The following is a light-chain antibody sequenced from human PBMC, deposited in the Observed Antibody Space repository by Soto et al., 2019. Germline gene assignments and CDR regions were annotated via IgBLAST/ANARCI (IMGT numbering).Light chain of an antibody. CDR2: EVN. CDR1: SSDVGAYNH. J-gene: IGLJ3*02. V-gene: IGLV2-8*01. CDR3: SSYAARNNWV. Sequence: QSALTQPPSASGSPGQSVTISCTGTSSDVGAYNHVSWYQQHPGKVPKLMIYEVNKRPSGVTDRFSGSKSGNTASLTVSGLQAEDEADYYCSSYAARNNWVFGGGTKLTVL.